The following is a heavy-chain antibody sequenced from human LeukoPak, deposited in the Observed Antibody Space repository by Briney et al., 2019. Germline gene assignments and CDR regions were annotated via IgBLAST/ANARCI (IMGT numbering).Heavy chain of an antibody. Sequence: PGGSLRLSCAASGFTFSSYGFHWVRQAPGKGLGWVAVISYDGSNKYYAQSVKGRFTISRDNSKNTLYLQMNSLRAEDTAVYYCAKDAYSSGWNYGMDVWGQGTTVTVSS. CDR2: ISYDGSNK. D-gene: IGHD6-19*01. CDR1: GFTFSSYG. CDR3: AKDAYSSGWNYGMDV. V-gene: IGHV3-30*18. J-gene: IGHJ6*02.